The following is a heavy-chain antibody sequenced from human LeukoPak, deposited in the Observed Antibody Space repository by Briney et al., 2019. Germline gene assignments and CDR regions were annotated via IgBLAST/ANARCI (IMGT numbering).Heavy chain of an antibody. V-gene: IGHV4-59*01. D-gene: IGHD5-12*01. CDR3: ASGSLATIGSFDY. CDR2: IYYSGST. CDR1: GGSISSCD. Sequence: PSETLSLTCTVSGGSISSCDWSWIRQPPGKGREWIGYIYYSGSTNYNPSLNSRVTISVDTSKNQFSLKLSSVTAADTAVYYCASGSLATIGSFDYWGQGTLVTVSS. J-gene: IGHJ4*02.